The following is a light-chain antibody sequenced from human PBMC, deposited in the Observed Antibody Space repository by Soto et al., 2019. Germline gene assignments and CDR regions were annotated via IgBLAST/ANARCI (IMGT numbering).Light chain of an antibody. CDR2: NNN. V-gene: IGLV1-44*01. CDR3: AAWDDSLNGPV. Sequence: QPVLTQPPSASGTPGQRVTISCSGSSSNIGSNTVKWYQQLPGTAPKLLIYNNNQRPSGVPDRFSGSKSGTSASLAISGLQSADEADYYCAAWDDSLNGPVFGGGTKLTVL. CDR1: SSNIGSNT. J-gene: IGLJ2*01.